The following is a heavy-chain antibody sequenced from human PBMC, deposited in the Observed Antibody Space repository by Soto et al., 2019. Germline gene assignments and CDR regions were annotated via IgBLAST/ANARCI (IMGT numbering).Heavy chain of an antibody. CDR1: GGSISSYY. CDR3: AREVERWELLVGAFDI. D-gene: IGHD1-26*01. J-gene: IGHJ3*02. Sequence: SETLSLTCTVSGGSISSYYWSWIRQPAGKGLEWIGRIYTSGSTDYNPSLESRVTVSVDTSKNQFSLKLSSVTAADTAVYYCAREVERWELLVGAFDIWGQGTMVTVSS. CDR2: IYTSGST. V-gene: IGHV4-4*07.